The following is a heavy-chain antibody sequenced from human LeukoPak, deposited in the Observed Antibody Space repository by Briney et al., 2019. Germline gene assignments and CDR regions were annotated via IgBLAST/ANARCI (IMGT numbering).Heavy chain of an antibody. CDR3: ARGGLHSTVTEYYHYYGMDV. Sequence: GASVTVSCKASGYTFTSYYMHWVRQAPGQGLEWMGIINPSGCSTSYAQKFQGRVTMTRDTSTSTVYMELSSLRSEDTAVYYCARGGLHSTVTEYYHYYGMDVWGQGTTVTVSS. D-gene: IGHD4-17*01. V-gene: IGHV1-46*01. CDR2: INPSGCST. J-gene: IGHJ6*02. CDR1: GYTFTSYY.